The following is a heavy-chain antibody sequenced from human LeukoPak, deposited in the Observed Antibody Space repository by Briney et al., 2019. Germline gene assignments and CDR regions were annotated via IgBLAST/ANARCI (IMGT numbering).Heavy chain of an antibody. V-gene: IGHV4-31*03. J-gene: IGHJ6*03. CDR1: GGSISSGGYY. Sequence: SETLSLTCTVSGGSISSGGYYWSWIRQHPGKGLEWIGYIYYSGSTYYNPSLKSRVTISVDTSKNQFSLKLSSVTAADTAVYYCARGARDTAMVIYYYYYMDVWGKGTTVTVSS. CDR3: ARGARDTAMVIYYYYYMDV. D-gene: IGHD5-18*01. CDR2: IYYSGST.